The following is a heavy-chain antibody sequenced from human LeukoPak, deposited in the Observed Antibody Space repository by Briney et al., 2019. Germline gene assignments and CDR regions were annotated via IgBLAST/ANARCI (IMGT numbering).Heavy chain of an antibody. CDR2: TYYRSTWYN. CDR3: ARLSTGDTSSDY. V-gene: IGHV6-1*01. CDR1: GDSVSSNSAA. D-gene: IGHD6-13*01. J-gene: IGHJ4*02. Sequence: SQTLSLTCAISGDSVSSNSAAWNWIRQSPSSGLEWLGRTYYRSTWYNDYAVSVKSRISINPDTSKNQFSLQLNSVTPEDTAVYYCARLSTGDTSSDYWGQGTLVTVSS.